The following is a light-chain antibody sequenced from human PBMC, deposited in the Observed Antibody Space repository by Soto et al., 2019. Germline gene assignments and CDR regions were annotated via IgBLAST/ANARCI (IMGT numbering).Light chain of an antibody. Sequence: QSVLTQPPSASGSPGQSVTISCTGTSSDVGGYNYVSWYQQHPGKAPKLMIYEVSNRPSGVPDRFSGSKSGNTASLTVSGLQAEDEADYYCSSYAGSNNVVVFGGGTKLTVL. V-gene: IGLV2-8*01. CDR1: SSDVGGYNY. J-gene: IGLJ2*01. CDR3: SSYAGSNNVVV. CDR2: EVS.